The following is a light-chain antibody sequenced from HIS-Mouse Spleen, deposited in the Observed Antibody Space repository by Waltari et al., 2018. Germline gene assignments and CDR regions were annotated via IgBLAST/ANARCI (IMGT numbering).Light chain of an antibody. CDR2: EDS. CDR1: ALPKKY. V-gene: IGLV3-10*01. J-gene: IGLJ2*01. CDR3: YSTDSSGNHRV. Sequence: SYELTQPPPVSVSPGQTARITRSGDALPKKYPYWYQQKSGQAPVLVIYEDSKRPSGIPGRFSGSSSGTMATLTISGAQVEDEADYYCYSTDSSGNHRVFGGGTKLTVL.